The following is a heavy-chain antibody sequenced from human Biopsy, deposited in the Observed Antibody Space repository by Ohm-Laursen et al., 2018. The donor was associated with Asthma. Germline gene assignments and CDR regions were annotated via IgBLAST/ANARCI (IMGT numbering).Heavy chain of an antibody. CDR1: GYNFISFA. V-gene: IGHV1-3*01. D-gene: IGHD5-12*01. CDR2: FNPGNGNA. Sequence: SSVKVSCKASGYNFISFAIHWVRQAPGHRPEWMGWFNPGNGNAKVSEKFQGRVSITRDTSATTAYLEVSSLTSEDTAVYYCARSAETYSGFDSNYYGMGVWGQGTRVTVSS. J-gene: IGHJ6*02. CDR3: ARSAETYSGFDSNYYGMGV.